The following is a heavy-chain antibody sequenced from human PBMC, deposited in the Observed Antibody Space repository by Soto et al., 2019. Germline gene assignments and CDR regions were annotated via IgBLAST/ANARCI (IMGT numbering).Heavy chain of an antibody. CDR3: AATLSSGWYHRPV. D-gene: IGHD6-19*01. CDR1: GFTFSSYG. J-gene: IGHJ4*02. V-gene: IGHV3-30*03. CDR2: ISYDGSNK. Sequence: QPGGSLRLSCAASGFTFSSYGMHWVRQAPGKGLEWVAVISYDGSNKYYADSVKGRFTISRDNSKNTLYLQMNSLRAEDTAVYYCAATLSSGWYHRPVWGQGTLVTVSS.